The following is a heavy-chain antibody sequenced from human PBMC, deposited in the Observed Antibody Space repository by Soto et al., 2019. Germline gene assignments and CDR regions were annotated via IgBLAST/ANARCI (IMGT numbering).Heavy chain of an antibody. Sequence: GGSLRLSCAASGFTFSSYAMHWVCQAPGKGLEWVAVISYDGSNKYYADSVKGRFTISRDNSKNTLYLQMNSLRAEDTAVYYCTTGPFMSIVMMVYGDNYYDMDVWGQGTTVTVSS. V-gene: IGHV3-30-3*01. CDR2: ISYDGSNK. J-gene: IGHJ6*02. CDR1: GFTFSSYA. D-gene: IGHD2-8*01. CDR3: TTGPFMSIVMMVYGDNYYDMDV.